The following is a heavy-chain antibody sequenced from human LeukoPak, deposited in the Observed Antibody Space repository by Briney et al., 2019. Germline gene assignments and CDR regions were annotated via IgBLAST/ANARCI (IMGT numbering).Heavy chain of an antibody. D-gene: IGHD4/OR15-4a*01. Sequence: GGSLRLSCAASAFTFSSYGMHWVRQAPGKGLEWVAFIRYDGSSTYYAESVKGRFTISRDNSKNTLYLQMNSLRAEDTAVYYCARRAGAYSHPYDYWGQGTLVTVSS. CDR1: AFTFSSYG. CDR3: ARRAGAYSHPYDY. V-gene: IGHV3-30*02. J-gene: IGHJ4*02. CDR2: IRYDGSST.